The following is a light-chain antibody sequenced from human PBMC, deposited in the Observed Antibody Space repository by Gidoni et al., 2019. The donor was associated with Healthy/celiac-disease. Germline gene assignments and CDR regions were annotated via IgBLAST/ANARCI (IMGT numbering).Light chain of an antibody. CDR2: WAS. CDR1: QSVLYSSNNKNY. CDR3: QQCYSTPWT. V-gene: IGKV4-1*01. Sequence: DIVMTQSPDSLAVSLGERATINCKSSQSVLYSSNNKNYLAWYQQKPGQPPKLLIYWASTRECGVPDRISGSGSGTDFTLTISSLQAEDVAVYYCQQCYSTPWTFGQXTKVEIK. J-gene: IGKJ1*01.